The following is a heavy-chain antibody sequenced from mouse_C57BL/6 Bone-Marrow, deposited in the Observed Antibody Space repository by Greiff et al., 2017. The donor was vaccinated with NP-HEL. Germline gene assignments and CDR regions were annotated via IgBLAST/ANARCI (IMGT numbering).Heavy chain of an antibody. V-gene: IGHV1-42*01. CDR2: INPSTGGT. J-gene: IGHJ2*01. CDR1: GYSFTGYY. D-gene: IGHD2-12*01. CDR3: ARLRRGFDY. Sequence: VQLQQSGPELVKPGASVKISCKASGYSFTGYYMNWVKQSPEKSLEWIGEINPSTGGTTYNQKFKAKATLTVDKSSSTAYMQRKSLTSEDSAVYYCARLRRGFDYWGQGTTLTVSS.